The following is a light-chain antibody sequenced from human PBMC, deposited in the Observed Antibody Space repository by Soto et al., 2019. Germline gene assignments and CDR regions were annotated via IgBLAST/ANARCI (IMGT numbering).Light chain of an antibody. CDR2: GAS. CDR3: QQYNNWPPIT. Sequence: EIVMTQSPATLSVSPGERATLSCRASQSVSSNLAWYQQKPGQAPRLLIYGASTRATGIPARFSGSGSGTEFTLTTSSRQSDDVVVYYCQQYNNWPPITFGQGTRLEIK. V-gene: IGKV3-15*01. CDR1: QSVSSN. J-gene: IGKJ5*01.